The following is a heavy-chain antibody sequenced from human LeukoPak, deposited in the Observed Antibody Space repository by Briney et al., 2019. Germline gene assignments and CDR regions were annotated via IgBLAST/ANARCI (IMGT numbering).Heavy chain of an antibody. CDR1: GGSFSGYY. J-gene: IGHJ5*02. D-gene: IGHD3-10*01. CDR3: ARDPDDFGGFDP. Sequence: PSETLSLTCAVYGGSFSGYYWSWIRQPPGKGLEWIGEINHSGSTNYNPSLKSRVTISVDTSKNQFSLKLSSVTAADTAVYYCARDPDDFGGFDPWGQGTLVTVSS. V-gene: IGHV4-34*01. CDR2: INHSGST.